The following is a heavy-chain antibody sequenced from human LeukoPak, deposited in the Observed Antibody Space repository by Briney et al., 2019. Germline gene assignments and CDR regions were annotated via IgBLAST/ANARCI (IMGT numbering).Heavy chain of an antibody. D-gene: IGHD2-2*02. CDR3: AKVEDQLLYGIVGAFDI. J-gene: IGHJ3*02. CDR2: ISGSGGST. V-gene: IGHV3-23*01. Sequence: PGGSLRLSCAASGFTFSSYAMSWVRQAPGKGLEWVSAISGSGGSTYYADSVKGRFTISRDNSKNTLYLQMNSLRAEDTAVYYCAKVEDQLLYGIVGAFDIWGQGTMVTVSS. CDR1: GFTFSSYA.